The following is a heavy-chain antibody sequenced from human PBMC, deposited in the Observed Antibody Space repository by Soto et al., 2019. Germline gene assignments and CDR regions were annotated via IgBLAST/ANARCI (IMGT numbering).Heavy chain of an antibody. D-gene: IGHD6-19*01. V-gene: IGHV4-59*08. J-gene: IGHJ4*02. CDR1: GGSISSYY. Sequence: SETLSLTCTVSGGSISSYYWSWIRQPPGKGLEWIGYIYYSGSTNYNPSLKSRVTISVDTSKNQFSLKLSSVTAADTAVYYCARPPGRWLVQPGSAPGGEEPLVTFPS. CDR2: IYYSGST. CDR3: ARPPGRWLVQPGSAP.